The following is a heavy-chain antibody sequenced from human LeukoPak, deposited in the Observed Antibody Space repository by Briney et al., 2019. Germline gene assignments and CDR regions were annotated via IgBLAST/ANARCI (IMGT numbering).Heavy chain of an antibody. J-gene: IGHJ4*02. V-gene: IGHV5-51*01. CDR3: ARGVGTFDN. CDR2: IYPGDSDT. CDR1: GYRFTNYW. Sequence: GESLEIFFKVSGYRFTNYWIDWVRPMPGKGLECMGIIYPGDSDTRYSPSFQGQVTISADKSISTAYREWICLKASETDVYYCARGVGTFDNWGRGTRVTVSS. D-gene: IGHD3-3*01.